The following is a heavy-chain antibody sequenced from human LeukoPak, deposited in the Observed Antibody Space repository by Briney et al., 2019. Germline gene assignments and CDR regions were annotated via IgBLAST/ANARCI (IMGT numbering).Heavy chain of an antibody. CDR3: ATQTVTTSFYYYYGMDV. Sequence: ASVKVSCKASGGTFSSYAISWVRQAPGQGLEWMGGFDPEDGETIYAQKFQGRVTMTEDTSTDTAYMELSSLRSEDTAVYYCATQTVTTSFYYYYGMDVWGQGTTVTVSS. CDR2: FDPEDGET. V-gene: IGHV1-24*01. J-gene: IGHJ6*02. CDR1: GGTFSSYA. D-gene: IGHD4-17*01.